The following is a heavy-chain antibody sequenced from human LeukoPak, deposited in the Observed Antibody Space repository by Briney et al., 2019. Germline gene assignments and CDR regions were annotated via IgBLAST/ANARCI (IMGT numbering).Heavy chain of an antibody. CDR3: VRQPPGVYDTTQNWFDP. J-gene: IGHJ5*02. CDR1: GYSFSSYW. CDR2: IAPSDSYT. D-gene: IGHD3-22*01. V-gene: IGHV5-10-1*01. Sequence: GESLKISCKGSGYSFSSYWIGWVRQVPGKGLEWMGRIAPSDSYTNYNPSLEGHVTMSVEKSITTVYLQWSSLKASDTAMYYCVRQPPGVYDTTQNWFDPWGQGTLVTVSS.